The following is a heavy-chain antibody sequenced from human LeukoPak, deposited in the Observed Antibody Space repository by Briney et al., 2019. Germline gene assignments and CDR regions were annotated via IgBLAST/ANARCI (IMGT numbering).Heavy chain of an antibody. J-gene: IGHJ6*03. D-gene: IGHD5-24*01. CDR3: ARVGQRWLQFDYYYMDV. CDR2: ISSSSSYM. Sequence: GGSLRLSCAASGFTFSSYSMNWVRQAPGKGLEWVSSISSSSSYMYYADSVKGRFTISRDNAKNSPYLRMNSLRAEDTAVYYCARVGQRWLQFDYYYMDVWGKGTTVTVSS. V-gene: IGHV3-21*01. CDR1: GFTFSSYS.